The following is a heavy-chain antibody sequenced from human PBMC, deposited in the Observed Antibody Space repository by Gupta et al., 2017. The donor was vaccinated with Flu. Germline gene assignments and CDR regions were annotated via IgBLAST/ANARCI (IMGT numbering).Heavy chain of an antibody. Sequence: GKGLGWVSMISAVSGTTNYVDSVKGRFTISRNNSQNTLKLQMNSLRADDTAVYYCAKMGGGYSSSSKRYFDSWGQGTLVTVSS. D-gene: IGHD6-6*01. V-gene: IGHV3-23*01. J-gene: IGHJ4*02. CDR2: ISAVSGTT. CDR3: AKMGGGYSSSSKRYFDS.